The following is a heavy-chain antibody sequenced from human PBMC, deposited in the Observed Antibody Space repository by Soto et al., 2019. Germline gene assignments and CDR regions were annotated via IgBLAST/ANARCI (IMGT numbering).Heavy chain of an antibody. CDR2: IYPGDSDT. CDR1: GYRFTSYV. CDR3: ATQGYASSGSIEY. Sequence: VDSLKVSFEFWGYRFTSYVSWLVLQMPGKGLDCMGIIYPGDSDTRYSPSFQCQVAISADKSISTAYLQWSSLKASDTAMYYCATQGYASSGSIEYSGQPTLVNV. J-gene: IGHJ4*02. V-gene: IGHV5-51*01. D-gene: IGHD3-22*01.